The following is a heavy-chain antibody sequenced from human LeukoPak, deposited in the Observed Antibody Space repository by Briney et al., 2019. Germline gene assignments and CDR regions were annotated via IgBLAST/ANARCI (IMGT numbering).Heavy chain of an antibody. CDR1: GGSISSYY. V-gene: IGHV4-59*08. Sequence: SETLSLTCTVSGGSISSYYWSWIRQPPGKGLEWIGYIYYSGSTNYNPSLKSRVTISVDTSKNQFSLKLRSVTAADTAVYYCARAPRFYYLDYWGQGTLVTVSS. J-gene: IGHJ4*02. CDR3: ARAPRFYYLDY. CDR2: IYYSGST.